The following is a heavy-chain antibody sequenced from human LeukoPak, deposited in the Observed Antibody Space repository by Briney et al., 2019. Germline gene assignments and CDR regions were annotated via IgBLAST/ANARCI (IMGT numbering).Heavy chain of an antibody. Sequence: GGSLRLSCAASGFTFSSYAMHWVRQAPGKGLEWVAVISYDGNNKYYADSVKGRFTISRDNSKNTLYLQMNSLRAEDTAVYYCAREGYSYGYAYYFDYWGQGTLVTVSS. D-gene: IGHD5-18*01. J-gene: IGHJ4*02. CDR1: GFTFSSYA. CDR3: AREGYSYGYAYYFDY. CDR2: ISYDGNNK. V-gene: IGHV3-30*04.